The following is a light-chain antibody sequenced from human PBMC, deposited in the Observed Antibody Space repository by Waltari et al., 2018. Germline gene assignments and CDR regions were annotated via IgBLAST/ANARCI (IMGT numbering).Light chain of an antibody. CDR2: EVI. V-gene: IGLV2-23*02. CDR3: CSYAGLGTYV. CDR1: TSDVGNYDL. J-gene: IGLJ1*01. Sequence: QSALTQPASVSGTPGQSITISCTGTTSDVGNYDLVSWYQHHPGKAPKLLIFEVIKRPSGVSSLFSGSKSGSTASLTISGLQPEDEADYYCCSYAGLGTYVFGSGTKVTVL.